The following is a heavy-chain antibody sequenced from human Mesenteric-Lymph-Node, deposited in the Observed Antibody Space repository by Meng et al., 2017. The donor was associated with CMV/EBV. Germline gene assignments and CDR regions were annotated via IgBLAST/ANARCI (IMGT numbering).Heavy chain of an antibody. D-gene: IGHD2-15*01. V-gene: IGHV4-59*02. CDR3: ARGGKIGYCSGGSCYRAYYYGMDV. CDR1: GGSVNSYHY. CDR2: TYYSGDT. J-gene: IGHJ6*02. Sequence: GSLRLSCTVSGGSVNSYHYWSWIRQPPGKGLEWIGYTYYSGDTNFSPSLKSRATISVDTSKNQFSLKLSSVTAADTAVYYCARGGKIGYCSGGSCYRAYYYGMDVWGQGTTVTVSS.